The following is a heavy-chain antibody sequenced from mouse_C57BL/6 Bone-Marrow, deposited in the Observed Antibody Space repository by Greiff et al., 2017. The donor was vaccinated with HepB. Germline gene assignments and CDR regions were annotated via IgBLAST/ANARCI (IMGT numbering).Heavy chain of an antibody. CDR2: ISDGGSYT. J-gene: IGHJ1*03. CDR3: ARGGTTIVTTCYFDV. CDR1: GFTFSSYA. Sequence: EVQLVESGGGLVKPGGSLKLSCAASGFTFSSYAMSWVRQTPEKRLEWVATISDGGSYTYYPDNVKGRFTISRDNAKNNLYLQMSHLKSEDTAMYYCARGGTTIVTTCYFDVWGTGTTVTVSS. V-gene: IGHV5-4*01. D-gene: IGHD2-5*01.